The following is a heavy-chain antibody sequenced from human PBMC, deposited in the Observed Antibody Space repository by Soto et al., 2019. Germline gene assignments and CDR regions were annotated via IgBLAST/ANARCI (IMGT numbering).Heavy chain of an antibody. CDR1: GGSIRSENW. J-gene: IGHJ4*02. D-gene: IGHD5-18*01. CDR3: AGARGYSTEHLDY. CDR2: TYHSGSP. V-gene: IGHV4-4*02. Sequence: SETLSLTCAVSGGSIRSENWWSWVRQPPGQGLEWIGETYHSGSPNYNPSLKSRVTISVDKSKNQFSLKLSSVTAADTAVYYCAGARGYSTEHLDYWGQGALVTVSS.